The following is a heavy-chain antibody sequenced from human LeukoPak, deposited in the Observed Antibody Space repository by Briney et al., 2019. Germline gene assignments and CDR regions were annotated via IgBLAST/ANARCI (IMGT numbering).Heavy chain of an antibody. V-gene: IGHV3-9*01. J-gene: IGHJ4*02. CDR3: AKDIGGLYGDHPFDY. Sequence: GGSLRLSCAASGFTFDDYAMHWVRQAPGKGLEWVSGISWNSGSIGYADSVKGRFTISRDNAKNSLYLQMNSLRAEDTALYYCAKDIGGLYGDHPFDYWGQGTLVTVSS. CDR2: ISWNSGSI. CDR1: GFTFDDYA. D-gene: IGHD4-17*01.